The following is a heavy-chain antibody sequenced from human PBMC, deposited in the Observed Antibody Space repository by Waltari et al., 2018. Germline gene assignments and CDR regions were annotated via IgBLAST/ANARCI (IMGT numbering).Heavy chain of an antibody. Sequence: QLQLQESGPGLVKPSETLSLTCTVSGGSISSSTYYWGWIRQSPGKGLEWIGSFYYSGSTYYNPSLTWRVTSSVDTSKNQFSLRLGSVTAADTSVYYCAIHGGTCGGGSCYSHWFDPWGQGTLVTV. CDR2: FYYSGST. J-gene: IGHJ5*02. V-gene: IGHV4-39*01. CDR3: AIHGGTCGGGSCYSHWFDP. D-gene: IGHD2-15*01. CDR1: GGSISSSTYY.